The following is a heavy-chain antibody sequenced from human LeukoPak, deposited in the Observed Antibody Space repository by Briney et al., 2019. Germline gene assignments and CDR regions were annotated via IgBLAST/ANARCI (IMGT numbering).Heavy chain of an antibody. V-gene: IGHV3-43D*03. CDR2: ISWDGGST. D-gene: IGHD3-22*01. CDR3: AKDRSDSSGPDY. CDR1: GFTFDDYA. J-gene: IGHJ4*02. Sequence: GGSLRLSCAASGFTFDDYAMHWVRQAPGKGLEWVSLISWDGGSTYYADSVKGRFTISRDNSKNSLYLQMNSLRAEDTALYYCAKDRSDSSGPDYWGQGTLVIVSS.